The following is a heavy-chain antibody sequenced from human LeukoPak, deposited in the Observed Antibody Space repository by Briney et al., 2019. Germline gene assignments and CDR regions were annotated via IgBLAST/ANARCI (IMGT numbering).Heavy chain of an antibody. J-gene: IGHJ4*02. CDR1: GGTFSSYA. CDR2: IIPIFGTA. Sequence: AASVKVSCKASGGTFSSYAISWVRHGPGQGLEWMGRIIPIFGTANYAQKFQVRVTITADKSTSTAYMELSSLRSEDTAVYYCARSDYYDSSGYYYRRVASFDYWGQGTLVTVSS. CDR3: ARSDYYDSSGYYYRRVASFDY. D-gene: IGHD3-22*01. V-gene: IGHV1-69*06.